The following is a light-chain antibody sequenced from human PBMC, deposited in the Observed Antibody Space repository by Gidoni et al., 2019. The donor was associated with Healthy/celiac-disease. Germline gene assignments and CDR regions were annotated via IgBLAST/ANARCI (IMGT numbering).Light chain of an antibody. CDR3: QQYGSSPLFT. Sequence: EIVLTQSPGTLSLSPGERATLSCRASPSVSSSYLAWYQQKPGQAPRLLIYGASSRATGIPDRFSGSVSVTDFTLTISRLEPEDFAVYYCQQYGSSPLFTFGPGTKVDIK. CDR2: GAS. V-gene: IGKV3-20*01. J-gene: IGKJ3*01. CDR1: PSVSSSY.